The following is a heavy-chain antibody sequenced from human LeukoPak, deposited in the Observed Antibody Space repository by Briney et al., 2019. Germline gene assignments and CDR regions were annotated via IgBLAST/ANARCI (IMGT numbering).Heavy chain of an antibody. J-gene: IGHJ3*02. CDR1: GYTFTSYA. CDR3: ARSLLLWFGEFENAFDI. CDR2: INAGNGNT. D-gene: IGHD3-10*01. V-gene: IGHV1-3*01. Sequence: GASVKVSCKASGYTFTSYAMHWVRPAPGQRLEWMGWINAGNGNTKYSQKFQGRVTITRDTSASTAYMELSSLRSEDTAVYYCARSLLLWFGEFENAFDIWGQGTMVTVSS.